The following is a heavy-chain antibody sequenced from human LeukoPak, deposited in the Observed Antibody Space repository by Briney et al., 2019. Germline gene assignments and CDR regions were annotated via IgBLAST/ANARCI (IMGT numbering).Heavy chain of an antibody. D-gene: IGHD4-17*01. V-gene: IGHV3-23*01. Sequence: GGSLRLSCAASGFTFSSYAMSWVRQAPGKGLEWVSAISGSGDSTYYADSVKGRFTISRDNSKNTLYLQMNSLRAEDTAVYFCANSYTVTTSPFDYWGQGTLVSVSS. CDR2: ISGSGDST. CDR3: ANSYTVTTSPFDY. J-gene: IGHJ4*02. CDR1: GFTFSSYA.